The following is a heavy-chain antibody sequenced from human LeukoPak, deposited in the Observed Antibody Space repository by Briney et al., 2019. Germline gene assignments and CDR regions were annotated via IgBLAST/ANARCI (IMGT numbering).Heavy chain of an antibody. CDR3: AKTSRAYSNYDSPFDY. J-gene: IGHJ4*02. Sequence: GGSLRLSCAASGFTFSTYVMSWVRQAPGKGLEWVSAISRGGGTTYYADSVKGRFTISRDNSKNTLYLQMTSLRAEDTAVYYCAKTSRAYSNYDSPFDYWGQGTLVTVSS. CDR2: ISRGGGTT. D-gene: IGHD5-12*01. V-gene: IGHV3-23*01. CDR1: GFTFSTYV.